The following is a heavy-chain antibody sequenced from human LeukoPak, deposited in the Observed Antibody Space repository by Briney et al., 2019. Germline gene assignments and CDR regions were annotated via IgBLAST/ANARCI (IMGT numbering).Heavy chain of an antibody. D-gene: IGHD3-3*01. V-gene: IGHV4-38-2*02. J-gene: IGHJ6*03. Sequence: SETLSLTCTVSGYSISSGYYWGWLRQPPGKGLEWIGSIYHSGSTYYNPSLKSRVTISVDTSKNQFSLKLSSVTAADTAVYYCARAYYDFWSGTSYYYYYYMDVWGKGTTVTVSS. CDR1: GYSISSGYY. CDR2: IYHSGST. CDR3: ARAYYDFWSGTSYYYYYYMDV.